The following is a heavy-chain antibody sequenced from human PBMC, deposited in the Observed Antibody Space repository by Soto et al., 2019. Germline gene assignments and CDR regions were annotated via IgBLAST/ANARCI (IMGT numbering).Heavy chain of an antibody. CDR2: FYYTGSI. V-gene: IGHV4-61*01. D-gene: IGHD3-10*02. J-gene: IGHJ6*02. Sequence: SETLSLTCTVSGGSVSSGNYYWSWIRQPPGKGLEWIGYFYYTGSINYNPSLKSRVTIFIDASKNQFSLKLSSVTAADTAVYYCASVRGGYYYAMDVWGQGTTVTVSS. CDR3: ASVRGGYYYAMDV. CDR1: GGSVSSGNYY.